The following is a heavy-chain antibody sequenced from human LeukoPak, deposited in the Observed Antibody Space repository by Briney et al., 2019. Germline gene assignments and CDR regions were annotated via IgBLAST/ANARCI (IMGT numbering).Heavy chain of an antibody. V-gene: IGHV1-2*02. CDR1: GYTFTSNY. CDR3: ARGLVVVVAAMDY. J-gene: IGHJ4*02. Sequence: ASVKVSCKAFGYTFTSNYMHWVRQAPGQGLEWMGWINPNSGGTNYAQKFQGRVTMTRDTSISTAYMELSRLRSDDTAVYYCARGLVVVVAAMDYWGQGTLVTVSS. CDR2: INPNSGGT. D-gene: IGHD2-15*01.